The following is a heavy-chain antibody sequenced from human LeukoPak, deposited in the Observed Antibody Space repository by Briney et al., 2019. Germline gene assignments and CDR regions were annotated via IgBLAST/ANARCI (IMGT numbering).Heavy chain of an antibody. J-gene: IGHJ6*02. CDR3: VRNNAMDV. Sequence: GGSLRLSCAASGFTFSSYWMTWVRQVPGRGPEWVANVNRDGSETYYLDSVKGRFTISRDNAKSSLYLQMNSLRAEDTALYYCVRNNAMDVWGQGTAVIVSS. CDR2: VNRDGSET. V-gene: IGHV3-7*03. CDR1: GFTFSSYW. D-gene: IGHD2-8*01.